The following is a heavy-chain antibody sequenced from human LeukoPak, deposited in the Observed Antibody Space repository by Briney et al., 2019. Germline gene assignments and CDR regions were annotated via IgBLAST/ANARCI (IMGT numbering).Heavy chain of an antibody. D-gene: IGHD3-16*01. CDR2: IGGSGGST. V-gene: IGHV3-23*01. CDR3: AQDPSLTLGY. CDR1: GFTFSSYA. Sequence: GGSLRLSCAATGFTFSSYAMSWVRQAPGNGLEWVSAIGGSGGSTYYADSVKGRFTISRDDSKNTLYLQMNSLRAEDTAVYYCAQDPSLTLGYWGQGTLVTVSS. J-gene: IGHJ4*02.